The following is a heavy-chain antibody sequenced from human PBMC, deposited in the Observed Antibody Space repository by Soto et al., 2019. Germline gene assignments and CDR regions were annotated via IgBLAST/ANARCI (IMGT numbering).Heavy chain of an antibody. Sequence: NPSETLSLTCTVSGGSISSGDYYWSWIRQPPGKGLEWIGYIYYSGSTYYNPSLKSRVTISVDTSKNQFSLKPSSVTAADTAVYYCARSGRLLKNGDYLHWGQGTLVTVSS. CDR2: IYYSGST. D-gene: IGHD4-17*01. J-gene: IGHJ4*02. V-gene: IGHV4-30-4*01. CDR1: GGSISSGDYY. CDR3: ARSGRLLKNGDYLH.